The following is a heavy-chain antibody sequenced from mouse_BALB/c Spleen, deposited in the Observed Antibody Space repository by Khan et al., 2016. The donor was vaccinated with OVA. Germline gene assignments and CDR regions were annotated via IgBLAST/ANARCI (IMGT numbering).Heavy chain of an antibody. V-gene: IGHV5-17*02. Sequence: EVELVESGGGLVQPGGSRKLSCAASGFTFSGFGMHWVRQTPEKGLEWVAYMSSGSSTIYYADTVKGRFTISRDNSKNTLFLQMTSLRSEDTAMYDCARRRFFDGYYGGAMDYWGQGTSVTVSS. CDR1: GFTFSGFG. D-gene: IGHD2-3*01. J-gene: IGHJ4*01. CDR2: MSSGSSTI. CDR3: ARRRFFDGYYGGAMDY.